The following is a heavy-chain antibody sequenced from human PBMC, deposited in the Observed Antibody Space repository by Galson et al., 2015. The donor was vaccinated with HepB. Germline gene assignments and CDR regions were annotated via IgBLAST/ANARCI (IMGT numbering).Heavy chain of an antibody. CDR1: GFTFSGYS. CDR2: INNDGSET. D-gene: IGHD3-3*01. CDR3: ATDLSIFGVVH. J-gene: IGHJ4*02. Sequence: SLRLSCAASGFTFSGYSMYWVRQTPEKGLLWVSHINNDGSETTYADSMKGRFTISRDNAKNTLYLQVNSLRAEDTAVYYCATDLSIFGVVHWGQGTLVTVSS. V-gene: IGHV3-74*01.